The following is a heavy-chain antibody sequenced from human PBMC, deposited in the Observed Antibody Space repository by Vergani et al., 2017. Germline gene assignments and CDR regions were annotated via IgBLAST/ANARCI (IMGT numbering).Heavy chain of an antibody. V-gene: IGHV1-18*04. CDR1: GYTFTSYG. D-gene: IGHD1-26*01. CDR2: ISAYNGNT. CDR3: AGLGATTEPDYYYYYGMDV. Sequence: QVQLVQSGAEVKKPGASVKVSCKASGYTFTSYGISWVRQAPGQGLGWMGWISAYNGNTNYAQKLQGRVTMTTDTSTSTAYMELRSLRSDDTAVYYCAGLGATTEPDYYYYYGMDVWGQGTTVTVSS. J-gene: IGHJ6*02.